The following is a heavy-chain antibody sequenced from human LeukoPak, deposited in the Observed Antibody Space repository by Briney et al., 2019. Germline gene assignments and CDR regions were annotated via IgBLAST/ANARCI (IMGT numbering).Heavy chain of an antibody. CDR2: IKEDGSEK. CDR1: GFTFSNYE. Sequence: PGGSLRLSCAASGFTFSNYEMSWVRQAPGKGLEWVANIKEDGSEKYYVDSVKGRFTISRDNAKNSLYLQMNSLRADDTALYYCTRGRTSRYWGQGTLVTVSS. CDR3: TRGRTSRY. V-gene: IGHV3-7*01. J-gene: IGHJ4*02.